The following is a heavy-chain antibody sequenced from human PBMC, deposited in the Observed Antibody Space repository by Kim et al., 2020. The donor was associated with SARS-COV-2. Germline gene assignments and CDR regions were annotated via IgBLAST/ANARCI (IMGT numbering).Heavy chain of an antibody. D-gene: IGHD6-19*01. CDR2: ISSSGSTI. CDR3: ARDLVAGTYYIDY. Sequence: GGSLRLSCAASGFTFSDYYMSWIRQAPGKGLEWVSYISSSGSTIYYADSAKGRFTISRDNAKNSLYLQMNSLRAEDTAVYYCARDLVAGTYYIDYWGQGTLVTVSS. CDR1: GFTFSDYY. V-gene: IGHV3-11*01. J-gene: IGHJ4*02.